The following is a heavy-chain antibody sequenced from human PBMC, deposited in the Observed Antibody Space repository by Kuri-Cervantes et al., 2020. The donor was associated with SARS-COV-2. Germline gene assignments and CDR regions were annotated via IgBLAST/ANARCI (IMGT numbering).Heavy chain of an antibody. CDR3: ADFYGGFPG. D-gene: IGHD4-23*01. V-gene: IGHV3-11*03. J-gene: IGHJ4*02. CDR1: GFTFSDYY. Sequence: LSLTCAASGFTFSDYYMSWIRQAPGKGLEWVSYISSSSSYTNYADSVKGRFTISRDNAKNSLYLQMNSLRAEDTAVYYCADFYGGFPGWGQGTLVTVSS. CDR2: ISSSSSYT.